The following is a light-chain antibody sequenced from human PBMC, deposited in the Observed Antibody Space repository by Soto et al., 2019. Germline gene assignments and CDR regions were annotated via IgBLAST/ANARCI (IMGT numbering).Light chain of an antibody. V-gene: IGKV1-12*01. CDR2: AAS. J-gene: IGKJ1*01. CDR3: QQSGDTPPWT. CDR1: QVISTW. Sequence: DIQMTQSPSSVSASVGDRVTITCRASQVISTWLAWYQQKPGQAPKLLIYAASVLESGVPSRFSGSGSGTDFTLTISSLQPEDFATYYCQQSGDTPPWTFGQGTKVDI.